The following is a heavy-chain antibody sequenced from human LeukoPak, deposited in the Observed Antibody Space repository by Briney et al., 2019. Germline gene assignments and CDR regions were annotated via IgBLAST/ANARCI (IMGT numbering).Heavy chain of an antibody. D-gene: IGHD6-13*01. Sequence: ASVKVSCKVSGYTLTELSMHWVRQAPGKGLEWMGGFDPEDGETIYAQKFQGRVTMTEDTSTDTAYMELSSLRSEGTAVYYCATPGIDSSSWYLLFDYWGQGTLVTVSS. CDR3: ATPGIDSSSWYLLFDY. J-gene: IGHJ4*02. CDR2: FDPEDGET. V-gene: IGHV1-24*01. CDR1: GYTLTELS.